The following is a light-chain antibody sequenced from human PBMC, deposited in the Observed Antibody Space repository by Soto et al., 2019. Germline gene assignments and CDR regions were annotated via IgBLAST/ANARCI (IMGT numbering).Light chain of an antibody. V-gene: IGKV3-20*01. Sequence: PGERATLSCRASQSLTSSYLAWYQQKPGQSPRLLIYGASRRATGIPDRFSGSGSGTEFTLTISSLQPDDFATYYCQHYNSYSEAFGQGTKVDIK. CDR2: GAS. CDR3: QHYNSYSEA. CDR1: QSLTSSY. J-gene: IGKJ1*01.